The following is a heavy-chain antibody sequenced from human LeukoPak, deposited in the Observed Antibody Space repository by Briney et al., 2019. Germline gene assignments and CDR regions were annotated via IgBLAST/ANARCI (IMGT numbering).Heavy chain of an antibody. D-gene: IGHD5-18*01. V-gene: IGHV4-34*01. Sequence: SETLSLTCVVSGGSLSGYYWSWIRQPPGKGLEWIGEINHSGDTNYNPSLKSRVTILVDTSRNQFSLKLTSVTAADTAVYHCVRRGRGYSYGRPFDYWGLGTLVTVSS. CDR2: INHSGDT. J-gene: IGHJ4*02. CDR1: GGSLSGYY. CDR3: VRRGRGYSYGRPFDY.